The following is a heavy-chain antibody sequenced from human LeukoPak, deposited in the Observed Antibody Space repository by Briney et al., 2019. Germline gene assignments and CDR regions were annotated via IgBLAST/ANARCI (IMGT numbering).Heavy chain of an antibody. CDR1: GFTFDDYA. CDR3: AKMGRNYYDSSGYFGYFDY. CDR2: ISWNSGSI. Sequence: GRSLRLSCAASGFTFDDYAMHWVRQAPGKGLEWVSGISWNSGSIGYADSVKGRFTISRDNAKNSLYLQMNSLRAEDTALYYCAKMGRNYYDSSGYFGYFDYWGQGTLVTVSS. J-gene: IGHJ4*02. V-gene: IGHV3-9*01. D-gene: IGHD3-22*01.